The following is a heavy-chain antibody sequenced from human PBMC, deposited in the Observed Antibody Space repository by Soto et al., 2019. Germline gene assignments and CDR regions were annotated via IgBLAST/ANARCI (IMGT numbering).Heavy chain of an antibody. CDR1: GGSISSGGYY. J-gene: IGHJ4*02. CDR3: ARHYSRDYGDPRQFDY. CDR2: IYYSGST. V-gene: IGHV4-31*03. D-gene: IGHD4-17*01. Sequence: SETLSLTCTVSGGSISSGGYYWSWIRQHPGKGLEWIGYIYYSGSTYYNPSLKSRVTISVDTSKNQFSLKLSSVTAADTAVYYCARHYSRDYGDPRQFDYWGQGTLVTVSS.